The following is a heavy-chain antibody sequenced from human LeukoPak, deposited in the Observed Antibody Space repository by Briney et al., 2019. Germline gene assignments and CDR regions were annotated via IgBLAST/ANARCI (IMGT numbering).Heavy chain of an antibody. CDR1: GFPFSGYS. CDR3: AKSVVVAATPTENHYYGMDV. J-gene: IGHJ6*02. Sequence: SGGSLRLSCAASGFPFSGYSMNWVRQAPGKGLEWVSGISWNSGSIGYADSVKGRFTISRDNAKNSLYLQMNSLRAEDTALYYCAKSVVVAATPTENHYYGMDVWGQGTTVTVSS. CDR2: ISWNSGSI. D-gene: IGHD2-15*01. V-gene: IGHV3-9*01.